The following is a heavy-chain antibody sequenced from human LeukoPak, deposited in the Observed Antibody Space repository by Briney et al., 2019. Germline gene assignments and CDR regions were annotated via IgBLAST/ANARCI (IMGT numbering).Heavy chain of an antibody. CDR1: GVSISRSY. D-gene: IGHD2-21*02. Sequence: PSETLSLTCTVSGVSISRSYWSWIRQPAGKGLEWIGRVYSSGSTNYNPSLQSRVTMSVDTSRNQFSLKLNSVTAADTAVYYCARLPGGDSSSVVAFDIWGQGTMVTVSS. CDR3: ARLPGGDSSSVVAFDI. CDR2: VYSSGST. V-gene: IGHV4-4*07. J-gene: IGHJ3*02.